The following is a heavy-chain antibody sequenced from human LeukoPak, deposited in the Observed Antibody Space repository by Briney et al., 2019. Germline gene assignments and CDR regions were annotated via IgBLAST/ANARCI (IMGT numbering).Heavy chain of an antibody. CDR2: INHSGST. Sequence: GSLRLSCAASGFTVSSNYMSWIRQPPGKGLEWIGEINHSGSTNYNPSLKSRVTISVDTSKNQFSLKLSSVTAADTAVYYCARDMRSSYYYYYYGMDVWGQGTTVTVSS. CDR3: ARDMRSSYYYYYYGMDV. CDR1: GFTVSSNY. J-gene: IGHJ6*02. V-gene: IGHV4-34*01. D-gene: IGHD2-2*01.